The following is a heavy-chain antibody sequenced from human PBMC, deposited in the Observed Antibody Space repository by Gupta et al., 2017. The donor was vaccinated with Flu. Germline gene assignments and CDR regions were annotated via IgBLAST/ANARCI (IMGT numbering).Heavy chain of an antibody. Sequence: HWVRQAPGKGLEWVAVISYDGSNKYYADSVKGRFTISRDNSKNTLYLQMNSLRAEDTAVYYCAKDGSLPFDYWGQGTLVTVSS. J-gene: IGHJ4*02. D-gene: IGHD2-2*03. CDR2: ISYDGSNK. CDR3: AKDGSLPFDY. V-gene: IGHV3-30*18.